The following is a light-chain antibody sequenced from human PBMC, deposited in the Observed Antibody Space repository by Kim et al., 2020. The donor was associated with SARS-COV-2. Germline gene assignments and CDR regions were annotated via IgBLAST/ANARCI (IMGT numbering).Light chain of an antibody. CDR1: QNIGNY. Sequence: VSVGDSVTITCRASQNIGNYLNWYQQKEGKAPNLLIYAASILQSGVPPRISGSGSGTDFTLTISRLEPEDFAVYYCQQYGSSPWTFGQGTKVDIK. J-gene: IGKJ1*01. CDR3: QQYGSSPWT. V-gene: IGKV1-39*02. CDR2: AAS.